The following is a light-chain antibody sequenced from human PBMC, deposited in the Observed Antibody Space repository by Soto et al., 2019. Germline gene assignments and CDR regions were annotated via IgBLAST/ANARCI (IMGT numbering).Light chain of an antibody. V-gene: IGLV1-44*01. J-gene: IGLJ2*01. CDR1: SSNIGSNT. CDR2: SNN. Sequence: QAVVTQPPSASGTPGQRVTISCSGSSSNIGSNTVNWYQQLPGTAPKLLIYSNNQRPSGVPDRFSGSKSGTSASLAISGLQSEDEADYYCAAWGDSLNGPVFGGGTKLTVL. CDR3: AAWGDSLNGPV.